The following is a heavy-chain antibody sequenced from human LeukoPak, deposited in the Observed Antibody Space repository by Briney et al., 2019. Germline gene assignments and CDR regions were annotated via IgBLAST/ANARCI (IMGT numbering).Heavy chain of an antibody. J-gene: IGHJ2*01. CDR3: ARNKMSTVTTRWYFDL. CDR2: VSIGGSFI. Sequence: GGSLRLSCAASGFTFSSYGMNWVRQAPGKGLEWVSFVSIGGSFIYYADSVKGRFTISRDHAKNPLYLQMNSLAAEDTAEYYCARNKMSTVTTRWYFDLWGRGTLVSVSS. V-gene: IGHV3-21*01. CDR1: GFTFSSYG. D-gene: IGHD4-17*01.